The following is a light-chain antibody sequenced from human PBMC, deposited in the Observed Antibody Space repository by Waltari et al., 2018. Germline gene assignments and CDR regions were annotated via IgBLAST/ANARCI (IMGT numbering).Light chain of an antibody. CDR1: ALSKKY. V-gene: IGLV3-10*01. CDR3: YSTDGSGNHRV. CDR2: EDN. J-gene: IGLJ2*01. Sequence: SYELTQPPSVSVSPGQTARITCSGDALSKKYAYWYQQKSGQAPVLVIYEDNQRPSGIPERFSGSSSGTMATLTITGAQVEDEADYYCYSTDGSGNHRVFGGGTKVTVL.